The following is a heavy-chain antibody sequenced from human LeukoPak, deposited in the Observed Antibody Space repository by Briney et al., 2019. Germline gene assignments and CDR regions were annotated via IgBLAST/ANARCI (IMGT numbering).Heavy chain of an antibody. J-gene: IGHJ4*02. CDR1: GFTFSSYA. D-gene: IGHD1-26*01. Sequence: SGGSLRLSCAASGFTFSSYAMSWVRQAPGKGLEWVSTINWNGYSTDYADSVKGRFTISRDNAKNSLFLQMNSLRADDTAFYYCARLGGRDRGSYSGPDYWGQGTLVTVSS. V-gene: IGHV3-20*04. CDR2: INWNGYST. CDR3: ARLGGRDRGSYSGPDY.